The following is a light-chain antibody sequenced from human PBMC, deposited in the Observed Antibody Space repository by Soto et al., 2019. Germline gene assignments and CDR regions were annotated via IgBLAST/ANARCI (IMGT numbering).Light chain of an antibody. Sequence: QSGATLSMSRVEISALSCWASQSVSSNLAWYQQKPGQAPRLLIYGASTRATGIPARFSVSGSGTEFTLTICSLQTAAFALYHCQQYNNLSRTFAQGTTVDIK. CDR2: GAS. CDR3: QQYNNLSRT. CDR1: QSVSSN. V-gene: IGKV3-15*01. J-gene: IGKJ1*01.